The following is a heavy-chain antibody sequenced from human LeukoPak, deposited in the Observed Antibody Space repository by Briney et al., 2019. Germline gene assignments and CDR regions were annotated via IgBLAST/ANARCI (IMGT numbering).Heavy chain of an antibody. CDR1: GFTFSSYA. CDR3: AKERDSRARWGYYFDY. Sequence: PGGSLRLSCAASGFTFSSYAMSWVRQAPGKGLEWVSAISGSGGSTYYADSVKGRFTISRDNSKNTLYLQMNSLRAEDTAVYYCAKERDSRARWGYYFDYWGQGTLVTVSS. J-gene: IGHJ4*02. CDR2: ISGSGGST. V-gene: IGHV3-23*01. D-gene: IGHD6-13*01.